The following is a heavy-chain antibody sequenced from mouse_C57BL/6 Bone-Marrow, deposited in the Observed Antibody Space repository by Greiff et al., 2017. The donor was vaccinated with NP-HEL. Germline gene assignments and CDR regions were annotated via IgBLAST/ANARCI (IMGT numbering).Heavy chain of an antibody. CDR1: GYAFTNYL. D-gene: IGHD1-1*01. V-gene: IGHV1-54*01. CDR3: AIGTTVLFDY. Sequence: VQLQQSGAELVRPGTSVKVSCKASGYAFTNYLIEWVKQRPGQGLEWIGVINPGSGGTNYNEKFKGKATLTVDKSSSTAYMQLSSLTSEDSAVYYCAIGTTVLFDYWGQGTTLTVSS. CDR2: INPGSGGT. J-gene: IGHJ2*01.